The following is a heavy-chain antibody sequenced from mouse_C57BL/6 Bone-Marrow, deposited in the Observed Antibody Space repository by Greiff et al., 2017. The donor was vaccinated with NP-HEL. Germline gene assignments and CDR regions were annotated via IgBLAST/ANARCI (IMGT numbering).Heavy chain of an antibody. Sequence: QVQLQQPGAELVKPGASVTLSCKASGYTFTSYWMHWVKQRPGRGLEWIGRIDPNSGGTKYNEKFKSKATLTVDKPSSTAYMQLSSLTSEDSAGYDCARRAMIKAWYFDVWGTGTTVTVSS. V-gene: IGHV1-72*01. D-gene: IGHD2-4*01. CDR1: GYTFTSYW. J-gene: IGHJ1*03. CDR3: ARRAMIKAWYFDV. CDR2: IDPNSGGT.